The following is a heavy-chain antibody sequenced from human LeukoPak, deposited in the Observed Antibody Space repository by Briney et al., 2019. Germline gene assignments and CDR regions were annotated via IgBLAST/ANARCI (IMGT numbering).Heavy chain of an antibody. CDR3: ARAWDWFDP. D-gene: IGHD7-27*01. CDR2: IKQDGSEK. J-gene: IGHJ5*02. CDR1: GFTFSIYW. V-gene: IGHV3-7*01. Sequence: HPGGSLRLSCAASGFTFSIYWMSWVRQAPGKGLEWVANIKQDGSEKYYVDSVKGRFTISRDNAKNSLYLQMNSLRAEDTAVYYCARAWDWFDPWGQGTLVTVSS.